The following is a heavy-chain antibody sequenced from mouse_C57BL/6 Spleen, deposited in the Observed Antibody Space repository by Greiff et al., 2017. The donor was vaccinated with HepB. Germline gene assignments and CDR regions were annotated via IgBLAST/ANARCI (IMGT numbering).Heavy chain of an antibody. J-gene: IGHJ4*01. Sequence: DVKLVESGGGLVKPGGSLKLSCAASGFTFSDYGMHWVRQAPEKGLEWVAYISSGSSTIYYADTVKGRFTISRDNAKNTLFLQMTSLRSEDTAMYYCARRTFYGYDGVMDYWGQGTSVTVSS. V-gene: IGHV5-17*01. D-gene: IGHD2-2*01. CDR1: GFTFSDYG. CDR3: ARRTFYGYDGVMDY. CDR2: ISSGSSTI.